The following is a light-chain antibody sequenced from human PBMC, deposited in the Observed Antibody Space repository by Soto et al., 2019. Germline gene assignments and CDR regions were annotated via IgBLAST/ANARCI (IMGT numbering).Light chain of an antibody. J-gene: IGKJ3*01. CDR3: QQYGSPPFT. CDR1: HSVINNY. V-gene: IGKV3-20*01. CDR2: GAS. Sequence: EIVLTQSPGTLSLSPGERATLSCRASHSVINNYLAWFQQKPGQAPRLLIFGASSRATGIPGRFSGSGSGTDFTLTISSLEPEDFAVYYCQQYGSPPFTFGPGTKVDMK.